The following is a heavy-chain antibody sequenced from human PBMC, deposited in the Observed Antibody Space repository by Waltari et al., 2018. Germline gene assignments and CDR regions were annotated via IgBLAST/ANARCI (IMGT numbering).Heavy chain of an antibody. D-gene: IGHD3-3*01. CDR3: ARRGRGSGYTG. Sequence: QVQLQESGPGLVKPSETLSLTCTVSGGSISSYYWSWIRQPPGKGLEWIGYIYYSGSPNDNPSRKGTVTISIDTSKNQFSRKLSPGTAADTAVYYCARRGRGSGYTGWGQGTLVTVSS. CDR1: GGSISSYY. CDR2: IYYSGSP. V-gene: IGHV4-59*08. J-gene: IGHJ4*02.